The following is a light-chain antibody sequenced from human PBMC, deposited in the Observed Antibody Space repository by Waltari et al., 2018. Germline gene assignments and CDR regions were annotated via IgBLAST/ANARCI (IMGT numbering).Light chain of an antibody. CDR3: QQSYTTSWT. CDR1: QTISNY. V-gene: IGKV1-39*01. Sequence: DIQMTQSPSSLSASVGDRVTITCRASQTISNYLNWYQYKPGIAPKLLIYAASSLQSGVPSRFSGSRHGTDFTLTISSLQPEDFATYYCQQSYTTSWTFGQGTKVEIK. CDR2: AAS. J-gene: IGKJ1*01.